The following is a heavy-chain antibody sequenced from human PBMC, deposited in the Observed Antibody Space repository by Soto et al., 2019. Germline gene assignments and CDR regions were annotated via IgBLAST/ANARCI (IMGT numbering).Heavy chain of an antibody. CDR3: ARVTYSSSAAPFRYYGMDV. V-gene: IGHV3-33*01. Sequence: QVQLVESGGGVVQPGRSLRLSCAASGFTFRGYGMHWVRQAPGKGLEWVAVIWYDGGNKHYADSVKGRFTISRDNSKNTLYLQMKSLRAEDTAVYYCARVTYSSSAAPFRYYGMDVWGQGTTVTVSS. CDR2: IWYDGGNK. D-gene: IGHD6-6*01. J-gene: IGHJ6*02. CDR1: GFTFRGYG.